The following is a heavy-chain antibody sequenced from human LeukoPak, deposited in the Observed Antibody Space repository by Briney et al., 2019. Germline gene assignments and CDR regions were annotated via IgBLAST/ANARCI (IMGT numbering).Heavy chain of an antibody. J-gene: IGHJ4*02. CDR2: ILYDGRK. CDR3: AREWTYSSGWSASGY. CDR1: EFTFSDYT. D-gene: IGHD6-19*01. V-gene: IGHV3-30*04. Sequence: GRSLRLSCAASEFTFSDYTMHWVRQAPGKGLEWVALILYDGRKYYADSVKGRFIISRDNSKNTLFLQMNSLRPEDTALYYCAREWTYSSGWSASGYWGQGTLVIVSS.